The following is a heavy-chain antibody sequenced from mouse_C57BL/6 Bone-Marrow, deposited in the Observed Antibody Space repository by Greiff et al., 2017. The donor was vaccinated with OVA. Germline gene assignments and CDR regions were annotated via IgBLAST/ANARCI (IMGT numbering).Heavy chain of an antibody. CDR2: ISYSGST. V-gene: IGHV3-1*01. CDR3: AREGQLRGLFAY. Sequence: VQLQQSGPGMVKPSQSLSLTCTVTGYSITSGYDWHWIRHFPGNKLEWMGYISYSGSTNYNPSLKSRISITHDTSKNHFFLKLNSVTTEDTATYYCAREGQLRGLFAYWGQGTLVTVSA. J-gene: IGHJ3*01. D-gene: IGHD3-2*02. CDR1: GYSITSGYD.